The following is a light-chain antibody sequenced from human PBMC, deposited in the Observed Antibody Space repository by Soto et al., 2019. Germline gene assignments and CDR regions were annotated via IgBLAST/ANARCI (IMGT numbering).Light chain of an antibody. CDR3: QQYNNWPLT. Sequence: EIVMTQSPATLSVSPGERATLSCRASQSVSSNLAWYQQKPGQAPWLLIYGASTRATGIPARFSGSGSGTEFTLTTSSLQSEDVAGYSCQQYNNWPLTFGQGTKVEIK. CDR2: GAS. J-gene: IGKJ1*01. CDR1: QSVSSN. V-gene: IGKV3-15*01.